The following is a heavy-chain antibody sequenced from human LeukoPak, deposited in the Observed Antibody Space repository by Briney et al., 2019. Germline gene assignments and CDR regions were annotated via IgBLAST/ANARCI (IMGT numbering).Heavy chain of an antibody. D-gene: IGHD6-13*01. Sequence: ASVKVSCKASGYTFTAYYMHWVRQAPGQGLEWMGWINLNSGDTKYAQKFQGRVTMTRDTSISTAYMELSRLRSDDTAVYYCARDGVAAAEDIDFWGQGTLVTVSS. CDR3: ARDGVAAAEDIDF. J-gene: IGHJ4*02. CDR2: INLNSGDT. V-gene: IGHV1-2*02. CDR1: GYTFTAYY.